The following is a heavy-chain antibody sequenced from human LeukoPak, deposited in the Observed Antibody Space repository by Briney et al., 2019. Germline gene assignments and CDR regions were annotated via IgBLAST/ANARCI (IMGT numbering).Heavy chain of an antibody. CDR2: IYHSGRA. V-gene: IGHV4-38-2*02. D-gene: IGHD3-22*01. Sequence: PSETLSLTCTVSAYSISSGYYWGWIRQPPGKGLEWIGSIYHSGRAYYNPSLKSRVTISVDKSKNQFSLKLSSVTAADTAVYYCARASDPITMIVVPQGFDPWGQGTLVTVSS. CDR1: AYSISSGYY. J-gene: IGHJ5*02. CDR3: ARASDPITMIVVPQGFDP.